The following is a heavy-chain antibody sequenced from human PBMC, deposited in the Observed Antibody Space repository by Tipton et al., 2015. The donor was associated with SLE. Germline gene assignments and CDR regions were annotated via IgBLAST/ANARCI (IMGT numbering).Heavy chain of an antibody. CDR2: IWYDGSNK. CDR3: AKEGIYDVVGLGGGMDV. J-gene: IGHJ6*02. D-gene: IGHD2-15*01. Sequence: SLRLSCAASGFTFSNYGMHWVRQAPGKGLEWVAVIWYDGSNKYYADSVKGRFTISRDNSKNTLYLQMNSLRAEDTAVYYCAKEGIYDVVGLGGGMDVWGQGTTVTVS. V-gene: IGHV3-30*18. CDR1: GFTFSNYG.